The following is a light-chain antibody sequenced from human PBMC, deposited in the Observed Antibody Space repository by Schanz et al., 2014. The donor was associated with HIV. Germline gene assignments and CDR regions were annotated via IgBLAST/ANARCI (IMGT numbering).Light chain of an antibody. V-gene: IGLV1-40*01. J-gene: IGLJ2*01. CDR2: AYN. CDR3: HSYDSSLSGVL. CDR1: SSNIGAGYD. Sequence: QSVLTQSPSVSGAPGQRVTISCTGNSSNIGAGYDVHWYQHLPGTAPKVLIYAYNNRPSGVPDRFSGSKSGASAFLAITGLQAEDEGDYYCHSYDSSLSGVLFGGGTKLTVL.